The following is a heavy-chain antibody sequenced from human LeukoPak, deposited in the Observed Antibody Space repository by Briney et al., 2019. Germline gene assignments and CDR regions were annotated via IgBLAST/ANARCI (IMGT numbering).Heavy chain of an antibody. CDR3: ARAFYDILTGPEHYFDY. D-gene: IGHD3-9*01. CDR2: IYYSGST. V-gene: IGHV4-59*01. J-gene: IGHJ4*02. CDR1: GGPFSGYY. Sequence: PSESLSLTCAVYGGPFSGYYWTWIRQPPGKGLEWIGYIYYSGSTNYNPSLKSRVTISVDTSKNQFSLKLSSVTAADTAVYYCARAFYDILTGPEHYFDYWGQGTLVTVSS.